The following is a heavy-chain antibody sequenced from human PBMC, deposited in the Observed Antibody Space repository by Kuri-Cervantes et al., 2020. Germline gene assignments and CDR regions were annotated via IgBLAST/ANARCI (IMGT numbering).Heavy chain of an antibody. CDR2: INPNSGGT. CDR1: GYTFTGYY. D-gene: IGHD3-22*01. V-gene: IGHV1-2*04. CDR3: ARDYYDSRNYNHFDY. Sequence: ASVKVSCKASGYTFTGYYMHWVRQAPGQGLEWMGWINPNSGGTNYAQKFQGWVTMTRDTSITTAYMELSRLRSDDTAVYCCARDYYDSRNYNHFDYWGQGTLVTVSS. J-gene: IGHJ4*02.